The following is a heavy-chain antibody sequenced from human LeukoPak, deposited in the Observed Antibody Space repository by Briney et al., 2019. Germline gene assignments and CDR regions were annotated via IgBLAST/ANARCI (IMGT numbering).Heavy chain of an antibody. CDR1: GGTFSSYA. D-gene: IGHD6-13*01. Sequence: SVKVSCKASGGTFSSYAISWVRQAPGQGLEWMGRIIPVFGTANYAQKFQGRVTITTDESTSTAYMELSSLRSEDTAVYYCARGRQQLVAYFDYWGQGTLVTVSS. V-gene: IGHV1-69*05. J-gene: IGHJ4*02. CDR2: IIPVFGTA. CDR3: ARGRQQLVAYFDY.